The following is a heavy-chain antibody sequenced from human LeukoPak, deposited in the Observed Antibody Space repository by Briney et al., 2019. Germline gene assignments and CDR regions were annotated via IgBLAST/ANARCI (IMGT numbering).Heavy chain of an antibody. CDR3: AREQRYFDWSLSNHFDY. CDR2: IYYSGST. CDR1: GGSISSGDYY. Sequence: SETLSLTCTVSGGSISSGDYYWSWIRQPPGKGLEWIGYIYYSGSTYYNPSLKSRVTISVDTSKNQFSLKLSSVTAADTAVYYCAREQRYFDWSLSNHFDYWGQGTLVTVSS. D-gene: IGHD3-9*01. V-gene: IGHV4-30-4*01. J-gene: IGHJ4*02.